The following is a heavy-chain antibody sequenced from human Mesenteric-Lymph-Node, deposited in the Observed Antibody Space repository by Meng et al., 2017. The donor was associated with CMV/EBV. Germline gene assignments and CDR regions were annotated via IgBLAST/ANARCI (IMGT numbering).Heavy chain of an antibody. V-gene: IGHV3-23*01. CDR2: IGGSGDST. CDR3: AKDCGSGWYKGNYWYFDL. D-gene: IGHD6-19*01. Sequence: ETLSLTCAASGFTFTSYAMSWVRQAPGKGLDWVSAIGGSGDSTYYADSVKGRFTISRDNSKNTLYLQMNSLRAEDTAVYYCAKDCGSGWYKGNYWYFDLWGRGTLVTVSS. J-gene: IGHJ2*01. CDR1: GFTFTSYA.